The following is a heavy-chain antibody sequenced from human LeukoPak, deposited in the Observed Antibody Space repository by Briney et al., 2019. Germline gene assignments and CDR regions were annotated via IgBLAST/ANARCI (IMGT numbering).Heavy chain of an antibody. CDR2: IIPIFGTA. J-gene: IGHJ4*02. CDR3: ARAATIFGVVPLYFDY. CDR1: GGTFSSYA. Sequence: SVKVSCKASGGTFSSYAISWVRQAPGQGLEWMGGIIPIFGTANYAQKFQGRVTITADKSTSTAYMELSSLRSDDTAVYYCARAATIFGVVPLYFDYWGQGTLVTVSS. V-gene: IGHV1-69*06. D-gene: IGHD3-3*01.